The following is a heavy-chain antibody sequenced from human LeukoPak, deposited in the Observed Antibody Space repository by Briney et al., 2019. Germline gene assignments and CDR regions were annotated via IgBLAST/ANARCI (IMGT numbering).Heavy chain of an antibody. D-gene: IGHD2-2*01. CDR2: ISWNSGSI. CDR1: GFTFDDYA. CDR3: AKDAIGYCSSTSCYGYFQH. J-gene: IGHJ1*01. V-gene: IGHV3-9*01. Sequence: PGRSLRLSCAASGFTFDDYAMHWVRQAPGKGLEWVSGISWNSGSIGYADSVKGRFTISGDNAKNSLYLQMNSLRAEDTALYYCAKDAIGYCSSTSCYGYFQHWGQGTLVTVSS.